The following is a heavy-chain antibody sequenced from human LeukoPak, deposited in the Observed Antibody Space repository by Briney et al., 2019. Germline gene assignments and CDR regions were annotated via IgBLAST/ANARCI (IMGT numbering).Heavy chain of an antibody. CDR1: GYTFIAYY. Sequence: ASVKVSCKTSGYTFIAYYVHWVRQAPGQELEWMVWINPNTGDTTYAQQFQGRVTMTRDTSLSTVYMELSSLRSDDTAVYYCARVVFDGSISRRFDSWGQGTQVAVFS. V-gene: IGHV1-2*02. J-gene: IGHJ4*02. D-gene: IGHD3-3*02. CDR2: INPNTGDT. CDR3: ARVVFDGSISRRFDS.